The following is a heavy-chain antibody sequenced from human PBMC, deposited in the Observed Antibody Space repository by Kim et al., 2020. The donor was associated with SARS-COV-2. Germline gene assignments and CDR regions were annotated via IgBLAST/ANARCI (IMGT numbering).Heavy chain of an antibody. CDR3: ARDYYGSGSYYNPLARAYYYYGMDV. V-gene: IGHV3-30*04. J-gene: IGHJ6*02. CDR1: GFTFSSYA. CDR2: ISYDGSNK. D-gene: IGHD3-10*01. Sequence: GGSLRLSCAASGFTFSSYAMHWVRQAPGKGLEWVAVISYDGSNKYYADSVKGRFTISRDNSKNTLYLQMNSLRAEDTAVYYCARDYYGSGSYYNPLARAYYYYGMDVWGQGTTVTVSS.